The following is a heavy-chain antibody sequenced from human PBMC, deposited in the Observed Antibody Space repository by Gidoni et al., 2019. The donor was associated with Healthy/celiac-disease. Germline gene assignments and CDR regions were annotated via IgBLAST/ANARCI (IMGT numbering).Heavy chain of an antibody. Sequence: HMQLLQSVTAVEKPGTSEKVSWKASGFHFTSSAVQWVRQARGQRLEWIGWIVVGSGNTNYAQKFQERVTITRDMSTSTAYMELSSLRSEDTAVYYCAAFPLVPAAIYFDYWGQGTLVTVSS. CDR3: AAFPLVPAAIYFDY. J-gene: IGHJ4*02. CDR1: GFHFTSSA. D-gene: IGHD2-2*01. CDR2: IVVGSGNT. V-gene: IGHV1-58*01.